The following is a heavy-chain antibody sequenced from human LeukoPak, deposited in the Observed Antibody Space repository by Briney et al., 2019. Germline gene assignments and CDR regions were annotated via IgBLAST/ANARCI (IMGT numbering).Heavy chain of an antibody. CDR2: IYSGGST. CDR1: GFTFSDYY. CDR3: ARDPSAAGTEPAGDY. J-gene: IGHJ4*02. Sequence: GGSLRLSCAASGFTFSDYYMSWVRQAPGKGLEWVSVIYSGGSTYYADSVKGRFTISRDNSKNTLYLQMNSLRAEDTAVYYCARDPSAAGTEPAGDYWGQGTLVTVSS. V-gene: IGHV3-66*01. D-gene: IGHD6-13*01.